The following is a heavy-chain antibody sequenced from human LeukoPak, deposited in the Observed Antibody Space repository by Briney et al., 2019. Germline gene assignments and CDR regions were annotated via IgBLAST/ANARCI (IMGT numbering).Heavy chain of an antibody. D-gene: IGHD2-15*01. CDR2: INHSGST. Sequence: SETLSLTCAVYGGSFSGYYWSWIRQPPGKGLEWIGEINHSGSTNYNPSLKSRVTISVDTSKNQFSLKLSSVTAADTAVYYCARGAGGVDYYYYYYMDVWGKGTTVTVSS. V-gene: IGHV4-34*01. CDR1: GGSFSGYY. CDR3: ARGAGGVDYYYYYYMDV. J-gene: IGHJ6*03.